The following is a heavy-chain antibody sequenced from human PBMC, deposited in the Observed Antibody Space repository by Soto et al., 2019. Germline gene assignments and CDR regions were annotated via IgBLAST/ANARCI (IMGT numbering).Heavy chain of an antibody. CDR2: ISAYNGNT. D-gene: IGHD2-2*01. Sequence: QVQLVQSGAEVKKPGASVKVSCKASGYTFTSYGISWVRQAPGQGLEWMGWISAYNGNTNYAQKLQGRVTMTTDTSTSTAYMELRSLRSEDTAVYYCALAYVPAASSYYYYGMDVWGQGTTVTVSS. CDR3: ALAYVPAASSYYYYGMDV. V-gene: IGHV1-18*04. CDR1: GYTFTSYG. J-gene: IGHJ6*02.